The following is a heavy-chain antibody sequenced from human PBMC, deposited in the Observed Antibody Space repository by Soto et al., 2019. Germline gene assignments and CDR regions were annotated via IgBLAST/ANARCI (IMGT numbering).Heavy chain of an antibody. CDR1: GYSFTSYW. V-gene: IGHV5-51*01. CDR2: IYPGDSDT. CDR3: ARQSCSSTSCYLGGMDV. J-gene: IGHJ6*02. Sequence: GESLKISCKGSGYSFTSYWIGWVRQMPGKGLEWMGIIYPGDSDTRYSPSFQGQVTISADKSISTAYLQWSSLKASATAMYYCARQSCSSTSCYLGGMDVWGQGTTVTVSS. D-gene: IGHD2-2*01.